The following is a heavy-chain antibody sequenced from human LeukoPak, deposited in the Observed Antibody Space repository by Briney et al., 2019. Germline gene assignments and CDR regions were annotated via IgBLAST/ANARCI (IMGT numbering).Heavy chain of an antibody. CDR2: ISDSGGST. Sequence: GGSLRLSCAASGFTFTNYAMSWVRQAAGKGLEWVSAISDSGGSTYYADSVKGRFTISRDNSKNTLYLQMNSLRAEDTAVYYCAKESSSSGYSFDYWGQGTLVTVSS. CDR3: AKESSSSGYSFDY. D-gene: IGHD3-22*01. V-gene: IGHV3-23*01. CDR1: GFTFTNYA. J-gene: IGHJ4*02.